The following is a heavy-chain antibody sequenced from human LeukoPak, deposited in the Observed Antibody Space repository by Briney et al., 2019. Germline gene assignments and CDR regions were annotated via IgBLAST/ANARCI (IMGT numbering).Heavy chain of an antibody. CDR1: GFTFSSYW. V-gene: IGHV3-48*04. D-gene: IGHD6-19*01. Sequence: GGSLRLSCAASGFTFSSYWMHWVRQAPGKGLEWLSYISSSSSTTYYADSMKGRFTISRDNAKNSLYLQMNSLRAEDTAVYYCARGTAVAGTDGSFDIWGHGTMVTVSS. J-gene: IGHJ3*02. CDR2: ISSSSSTT. CDR3: ARGTAVAGTDGSFDI.